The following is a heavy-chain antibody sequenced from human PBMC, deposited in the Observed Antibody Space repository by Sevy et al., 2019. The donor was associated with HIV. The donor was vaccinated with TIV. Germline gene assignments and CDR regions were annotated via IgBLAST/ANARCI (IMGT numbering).Heavy chain of an antibody. CDR2: ISSSGSTI. CDR3: VRSLPRTVTTRGGKGFDY. CDR1: GFTFSSYE. V-gene: IGHV3-48*03. Sequence: GGSLRLSCAASGFTFSSYEMNWVRQAPGKGLEWVSYISSSGSTIYYADSVKGRFTISRDNAKNSLYLQMNSLRAEDTAVYYCVRSLPRTVTTRGGKGFDYWGQGTLVTVSS. D-gene: IGHD4-17*01. J-gene: IGHJ4*02.